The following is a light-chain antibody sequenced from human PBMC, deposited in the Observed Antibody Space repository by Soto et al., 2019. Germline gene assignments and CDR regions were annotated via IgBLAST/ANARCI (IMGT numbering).Light chain of an antibody. CDR3: GTWDSSLSAGVV. J-gene: IGLJ2*01. CDR2: DNN. CDR1: SSNIGNNY. V-gene: IGLV1-51*01. Sequence: QSALTQPPSVSAAPGQKVTISCSGSSSNIGNNYVSWYQQLPGTAPKLLIYDNNKRPSGIPDRFSGSKSGTSATLGITGLQTGDEADYYCGTWDSSLSAGVVFGGGTQLTVL.